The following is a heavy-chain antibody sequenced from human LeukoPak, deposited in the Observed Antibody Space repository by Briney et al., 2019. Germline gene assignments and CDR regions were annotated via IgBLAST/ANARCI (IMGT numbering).Heavy chain of an antibody. J-gene: IGHJ6*02. V-gene: IGHV3-9*01. CDR3: AKDSSTRSRRYYYYYGMDV. CDR1: GFTFDDYA. D-gene: IGHD5/OR15-5a*01. CDR2: ISWNSGSI. Sequence: GGSLRLSCAASGFTFDDYAMHWVRQAPGKGLEWVSGISWNSGSIGYADSVKGRFTISRDNAKNSLYLRMNSLRAEDTALYYCAKDSSTRSRRYYYYYGMDVWGQGTTVTVSS.